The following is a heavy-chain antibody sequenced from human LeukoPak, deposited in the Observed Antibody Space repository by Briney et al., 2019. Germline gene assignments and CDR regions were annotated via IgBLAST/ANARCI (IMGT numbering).Heavy chain of an antibody. CDR2: IYDSAST. CDR1: GGSMSSYY. V-gene: IGHV4-4*09. J-gene: IGHJ4*02. D-gene: IGHD1-26*01. Sequence: SETLSLTCSVPGGSMSSYYWSWVRQPPGKGLEWLGYIYDSASTIYNPSLKGRVTISEDTSKQQFFLRLSSVTAADTAIYYCARFAPYSGLFDSWGQGTLVTVSS. CDR3: ARFAPYSGLFDS.